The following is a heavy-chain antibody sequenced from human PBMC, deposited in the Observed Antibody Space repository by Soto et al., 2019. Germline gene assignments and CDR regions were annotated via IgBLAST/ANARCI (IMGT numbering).Heavy chain of an antibody. CDR1: GFTFSSYA. V-gene: IGHV3-23*01. Sequence: PGGSLRLSCAASGFTFSSYAMSWVRQAPGKGLEWVSAISGSGGSTYYADSVKGRFTISRDNSKNTLYLQMYSLRAEDTAVYYCARASGLLWFGELLSAYYYYGMDVWGQGTTVTVSS. D-gene: IGHD3-10*01. J-gene: IGHJ6*02. CDR2: ISGSGGST. CDR3: ARASGLLWFGELLSAYYYYGMDV.